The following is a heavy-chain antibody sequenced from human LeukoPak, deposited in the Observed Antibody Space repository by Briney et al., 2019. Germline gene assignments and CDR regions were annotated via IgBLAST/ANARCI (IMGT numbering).Heavy chain of an antibody. V-gene: IGHV3-7*01. CDR3: AKDRALAVADFFDY. J-gene: IGHJ4*02. Sequence: GGSLRLSCAASGFTFSSYWMSWVRQAPGKGLEWVANIKQDGSNKYYADSVKGRFTISRDNSKNTLYLQMNSLRAEDTAVYYCAKDRALAVADFFDYWGQGTLVTVSS. CDR2: IKQDGSNK. CDR1: GFTFSSYW. D-gene: IGHD6-19*01.